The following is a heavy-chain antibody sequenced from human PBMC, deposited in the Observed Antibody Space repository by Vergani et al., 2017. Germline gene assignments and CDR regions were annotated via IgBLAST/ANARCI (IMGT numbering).Heavy chain of an antibody. D-gene: IGHD3-22*01. Sequence: QVQLQESGPGLVKPSQTLSLTCTVSGASINNDFYYWHWIRQPAGKGLEWIGRIYVSGTTDYNSSLQSRVSMSVDTYKNQCSLTLTTVTAADAAVYYCAGYDKQLRPSAFDLWGQGTMVTVSS. CDR2: IYVSGTT. V-gene: IGHV4-61*02. CDR1: GASINNDFYY. J-gene: IGHJ3*01. CDR3: AGYDKQLRPSAFDL.